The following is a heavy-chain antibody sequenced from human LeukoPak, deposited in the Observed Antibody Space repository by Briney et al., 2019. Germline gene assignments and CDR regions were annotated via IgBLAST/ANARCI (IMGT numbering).Heavy chain of an antibody. Sequence: PSETLSLTCTVSGGSISSYYWSWIRQPPGKGLEWIGYIYYSGSTSYNPSLKSRVTISVDTSKNQFSLKLSSVTAADTAVYYCARDPGYYDSSGAQEDAFDIWGQGTMVTVSS. J-gene: IGHJ3*02. CDR1: GGSISSYY. CDR2: IYYSGST. V-gene: IGHV4-59*12. CDR3: ARDPGYYDSSGAQEDAFDI. D-gene: IGHD3-22*01.